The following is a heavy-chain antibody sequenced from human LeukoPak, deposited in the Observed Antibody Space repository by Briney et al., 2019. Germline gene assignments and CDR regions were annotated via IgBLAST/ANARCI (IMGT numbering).Heavy chain of an antibody. CDR3: ARWWLIKGFDY. Sequence: PSETLSLTCTVSGGSISSYYWSWIRQPPGKGLEWIGHIYYSGSTNYNPSLKSRVTISVDTSKNQFSLKLSSVTAADTAVYYCARWWLIKGFDYWGQGTLVTVSS. CDR1: GGSISSYY. D-gene: IGHD6-19*01. V-gene: IGHV4-59*01. CDR2: IYYSGST. J-gene: IGHJ4*02.